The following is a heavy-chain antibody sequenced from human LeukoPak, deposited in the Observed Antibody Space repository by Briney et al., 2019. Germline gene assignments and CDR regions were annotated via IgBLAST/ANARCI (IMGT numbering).Heavy chain of an antibody. CDR3: ARDVTMSQFDP. V-gene: IGHV4-34*01. CDR1: GGSFSGYY. D-gene: IGHD3-22*01. Sequence: PSETLSLTCAVYGGSFSGYYWSWIRQPPGKGLEWIGEINHSGSTNYNPSLKSRVTISVDTSKNQFSLKLSSVTAADTAVYYCARDVTMSQFDPWGQGTLVTVSS. J-gene: IGHJ5*02. CDR2: INHSGST.